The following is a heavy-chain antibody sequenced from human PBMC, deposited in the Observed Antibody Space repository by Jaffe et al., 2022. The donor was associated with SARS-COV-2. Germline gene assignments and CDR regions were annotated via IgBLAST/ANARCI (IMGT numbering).Heavy chain of an antibody. CDR3: AKRAGAYDSSGYHHNWYFDL. J-gene: IGHJ2*01. CDR1: GFTFSSYA. CDR2: ISGSGGST. Sequence: EVQLLESGGGLVQPGGSLRLSCAASGFTFSSYAMSWVRQAPGKGLEWVSAISGSGGSTYYADSVKGRFTISRDNSKNTLYLQMNSLRAEDTAVYYCAKRAGAYDSSGYHHNWYFDLWGRGTLVTVSS. D-gene: IGHD3-22*01. V-gene: IGHV3-23*01.